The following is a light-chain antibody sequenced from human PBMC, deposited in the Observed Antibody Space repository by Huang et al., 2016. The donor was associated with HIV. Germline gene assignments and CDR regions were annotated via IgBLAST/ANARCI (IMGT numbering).Light chain of an antibody. V-gene: IGKV1-8*01. CDR1: QDINNF. CDR2: AAS. J-gene: IGKJ1*01. Sequence: AIRMTQSPSSLSASTGDRVNITCRASQDINNFLAWYQQKPGKAPNLLIDAASILETGGPSRFSGSGSGTEFNLSISCLQSEDFATYYCQQYYSYRTFGQGTQVEIK. CDR3: QQYYSYRT.